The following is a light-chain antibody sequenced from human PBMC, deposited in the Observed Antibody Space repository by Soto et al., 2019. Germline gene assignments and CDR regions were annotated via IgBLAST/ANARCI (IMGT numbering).Light chain of an antibody. J-gene: IGLJ2*01. CDR2: EVS. CDR3: SPYGGSDAV. CDR1: SSDVGGNIY. Sequence: QSALTQPPSASGSPGQSVTISCTGTSSDVGGNIYVSWYQQHPGKVAKLMIYEVSKRPTGVPDRFSVSKSANAASLTVSGLQSEYESDYYWSPYGGSDAVFGGGTKLTL. V-gene: IGLV2-8*01.